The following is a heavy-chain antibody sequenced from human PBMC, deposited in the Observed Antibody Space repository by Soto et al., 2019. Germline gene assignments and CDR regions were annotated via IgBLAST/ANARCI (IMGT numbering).Heavy chain of an antibody. V-gene: IGHV3-23*01. Sequence: EAQLLESGGGLVQPGGSLRLSCAASGFPFNNYAMSWVRQAPGKGLEWVSAIRGSDESTYYAQSVKGRFTISRANSKNTLNLQMNSLRGEDTAVYYCAKSRSVEDGFDIWGQGTMVTVSS. CDR1: GFPFNNYA. CDR3: AKSRSVEDGFDI. CDR2: IRGSDEST. J-gene: IGHJ3*02.